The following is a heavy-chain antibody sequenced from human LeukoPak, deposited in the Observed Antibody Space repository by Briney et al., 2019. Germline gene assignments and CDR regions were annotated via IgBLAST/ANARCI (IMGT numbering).Heavy chain of an antibody. CDR3: ARGKVGSWYKTFFIDY. V-gene: IGHV1-46*01. J-gene: IGHJ4*02. CDR1: GYSFTSNY. CDR2: IYPSDGST. Sequence: ASVKVSCKASGYSFTSNYIHWVRQAPGQGLEWMGMIYPSDGSTSYAQKFQGRVTVTRDTSTSTVHMELSGLRSEDTAVYYCARGKVGSWYKTFFIDYWGQGTLVTVSS. D-gene: IGHD6-13*01.